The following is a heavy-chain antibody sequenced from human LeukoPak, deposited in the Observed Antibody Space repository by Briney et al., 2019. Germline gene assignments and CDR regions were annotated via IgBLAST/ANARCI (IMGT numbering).Heavy chain of an antibody. V-gene: IGHV3-73*01. CDR1: GFTFSGSA. D-gene: IGHD2-2*01. CDR2: IRRKANSYAT. J-gene: IGHJ5*02. CDR3: TRQGYCSSTSCFDP. Sequence: PGGSLRLSCAASGFTFSGSAMHWVRQAPGKGLEWVGRIRRKANSYATAYAASVKGRFTISRDDSKNTAYLQMNSLKTEDTAVYYCTRQGYCSSTSCFDPWGQGTLVTVSS.